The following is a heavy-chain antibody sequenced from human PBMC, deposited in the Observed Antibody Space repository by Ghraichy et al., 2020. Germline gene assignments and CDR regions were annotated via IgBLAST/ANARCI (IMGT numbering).Heavy chain of an antibody. V-gene: IGHV3-23*01. J-gene: IGHJ5*02. D-gene: IGHD2-21*01. Sequence: LSLTCAASGFTFSSSAMSWVRHAPGKGLEWVSAISGDGGATHYADSVKGRFTISRDNSENTLFLQMNSLRAEDTAVYYCAKNAVPVVGWFDPWGQGTLVTVSS. CDR1: GFTFSSSA. CDR2: ISGDGGAT. CDR3: AKNAVPVVGWFDP.